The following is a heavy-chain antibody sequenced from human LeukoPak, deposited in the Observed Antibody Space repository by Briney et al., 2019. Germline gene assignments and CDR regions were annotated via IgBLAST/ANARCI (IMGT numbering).Heavy chain of an antibody. D-gene: IGHD5-12*01. CDR2: ISGSGGST. J-gene: IGHJ6*03. CDR1: GFTFSSYG. V-gene: IGHV3-23*01. CDR3: AKDRARGYSGDLPGYYMDV. Sequence: GGSLRLSCAASGFTFSSYGMSWVRQAPGKGLEWVSAISGSGGSTYYADSVKGRFTISRDNSKNTLYLQMNSLRAEDTAVYYCAKDRARGYSGDLPGYYMDVWGKGTTVTVSS.